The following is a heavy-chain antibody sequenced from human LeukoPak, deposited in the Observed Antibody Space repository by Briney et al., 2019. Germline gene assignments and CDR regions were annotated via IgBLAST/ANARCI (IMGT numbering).Heavy chain of an antibody. J-gene: IGHJ4*02. Sequence: GGSLRLSCVASGFTFSSYEMNWVRQAPGKGPQWVSYISPNGEAIYYADSVKGRFTTSRDNAENSLYLQMNNLKVEDTAVYYCARHLARSGYGDYWGQGTLVTVSS. D-gene: IGHD5-12*01. V-gene: IGHV3-48*03. CDR2: ISPNGEAI. CDR3: ARHLARSGYGDY. CDR1: GFTFSSYE.